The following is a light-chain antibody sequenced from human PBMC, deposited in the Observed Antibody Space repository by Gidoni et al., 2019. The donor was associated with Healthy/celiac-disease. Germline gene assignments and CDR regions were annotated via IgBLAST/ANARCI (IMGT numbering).Light chain of an antibody. CDR3: QQSFTLYT. Sequence: DIQMTQSPSSLSASVGDRVTITCRASQSISSYLNWYQQKPGKDPNLLIYAASSLQSGVPSRFIDSGSGTDFTLTISSLQPRDFATYYCQQSFTLYTFGQGTKVEIK. CDR2: AAS. CDR1: QSISSY. V-gene: IGKV1-39*01. J-gene: IGKJ2*01.